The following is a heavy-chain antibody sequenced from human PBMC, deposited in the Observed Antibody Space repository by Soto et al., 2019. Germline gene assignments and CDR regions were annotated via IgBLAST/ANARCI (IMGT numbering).Heavy chain of an antibody. J-gene: IGHJ4*02. D-gene: IGHD3-9*01. CDR2: ISGSGGST. CDR3: AKVDILTGYFQSFDY. CDR1: GFTFSSYA. Sequence: GGSLRLSCAASGFTFSSYAMSWVRQAPGKGLEWVSAISGSGGSTYYADSVKGRFTISRDNSKNTLYLQMNSLRAEDTAVYYCAKVDILTGYFQSFDYWGQGTLVTVSS. V-gene: IGHV3-23*01.